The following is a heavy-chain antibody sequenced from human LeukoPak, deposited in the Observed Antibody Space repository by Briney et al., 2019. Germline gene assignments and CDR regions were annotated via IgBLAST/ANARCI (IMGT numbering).Heavy chain of an antibody. J-gene: IGHJ4*02. CDR3: ATIGGEGGFLHY. CDR2: IYTTGTT. V-gene: IGHV4-4*07. D-gene: IGHD1-26*01. CDR1: GDSISGTY. Sequence: SETLSLTCTVSGDSISGTYWSWIRQSAGKGLEWIGRIYTTGTTNYNPSLKSRVTMSVDTSKKQFSLKLRSVTAADTAVYYCATIGGEGGFLHYWGQGTLVTVSS.